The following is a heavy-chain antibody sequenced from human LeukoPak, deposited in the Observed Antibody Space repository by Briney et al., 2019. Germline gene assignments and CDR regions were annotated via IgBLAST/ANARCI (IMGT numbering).Heavy chain of an antibody. V-gene: IGHV5-51*01. J-gene: IGHJ6*02. D-gene: IGHD2-2*01. CDR3: ARLRYCSSTSCYYYYGMDV. CDR1: GYSFTSYW. Sequence: GESLKISCKGSGYSFTSYWIGWVRQMPGKGLEWMRIIYPGDSDTRYSPSFQGRVTISADKSISTAYLQWSSLKASDTAMYYCARLRYCSSTSCYYYYGMDVWGQGTTVTVSS. CDR2: IYPGDSDT.